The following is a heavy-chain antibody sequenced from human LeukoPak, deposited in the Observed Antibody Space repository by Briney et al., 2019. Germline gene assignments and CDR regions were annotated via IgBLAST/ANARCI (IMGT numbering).Heavy chain of an antibody. Sequence: SETLSLTCAVYGGSFSGYYWSWIRQPPGKGLEWIGEINHSGSTNYNPSLKSRVTISVDTSKNQFSLKLSSVTAADTAVYYCARTKELSMIVLLDYWGQGTLVTVSS. J-gene: IGHJ4*02. CDR1: GGSFSGYY. CDR3: ARTKELSMIVLLDY. CDR2: INHSGST. V-gene: IGHV4-34*01. D-gene: IGHD3-22*01.